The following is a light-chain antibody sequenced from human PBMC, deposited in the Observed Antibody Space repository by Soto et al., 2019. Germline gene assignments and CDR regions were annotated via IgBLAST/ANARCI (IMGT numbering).Light chain of an antibody. CDR1: SSDIGGYKY. CDR2: EVS. V-gene: IGLV2-14*01. Sequence: QPVLTQPASVSGSPGQSITISCTGTSSDIGGYKYVSWYQQHPGKAPKLMIYEVSNRPSGVSSRFSGSKSGNTASLTISGLQAEDEADYYCSSFTTTSTLVVFGGGTQLTVL. CDR3: SSFTTTSTLVV. J-gene: IGLJ2*01.